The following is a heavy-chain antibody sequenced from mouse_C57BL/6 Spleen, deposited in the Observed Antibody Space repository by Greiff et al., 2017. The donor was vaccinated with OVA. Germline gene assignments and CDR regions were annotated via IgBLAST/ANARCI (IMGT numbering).Heavy chain of an antibody. CDR2: ISSGGDYI. CDR3: TRDHYYGSSPFAY. CDR1: GFTFSSYA. Sequence: EVKVIESGEGLVKPGGSLKLSCAASGFTFSSYAMSWVRQTPEKRLEWVAYISSGGDYIYYADTVKGRFTISRDNARNTLYLQMSSLKSEDTAMYYCTRDHYYGSSPFAYWGQGTLVTVSA. D-gene: IGHD1-1*01. V-gene: IGHV5-9-1*02. J-gene: IGHJ3*01.